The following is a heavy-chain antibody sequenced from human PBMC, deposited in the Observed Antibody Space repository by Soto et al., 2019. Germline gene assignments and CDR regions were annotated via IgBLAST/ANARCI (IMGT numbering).Heavy chain of an antibody. CDR3: ARWGCSGSNCNLNQRSFDL. V-gene: IGHV3-33*01. CDR1: VLIFNEYG. J-gene: IGHJ4*02. D-gene: IGHD2-15*01. Sequence: PGGSLRLSCAASVLIFNEYGMHWVRQAPGKGLEWVAVIWYDGSNKYYADSVKGRFTFSRDNSKNTMSLQMNSLRVEDTAIYYCARWGCSGSNCNLNQRSFDLWGQGTLVTVSS. CDR2: IWYDGSNK.